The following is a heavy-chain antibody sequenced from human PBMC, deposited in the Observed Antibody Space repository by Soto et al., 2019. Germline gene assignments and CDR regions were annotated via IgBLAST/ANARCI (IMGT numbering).Heavy chain of an antibody. CDR3: ARGVNYYDSDNAFDI. CDR1: CGSIRSGDYY. J-gene: IGHJ3*02. CDR2: IYYSGST. V-gene: IGHV4-30-4*01. D-gene: IGHD3-22*01. Sequence: PSETLSLTCTVSCGSIRSGDYYWGLIRQPPGKGLEWIGYIYYSGSTYYNPSLQSRVTISVDTSKNQFSLKLSSVTAADTAVYYCARGVNYYDSDNAFDIWGQGTMVTVSS.